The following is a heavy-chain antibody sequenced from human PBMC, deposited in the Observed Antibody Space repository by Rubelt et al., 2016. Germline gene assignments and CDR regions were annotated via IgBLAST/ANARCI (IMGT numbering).Heavy chain of an antibody. CDR1: GFTFSSYW. V-gene: IGHV3-7*04. D-gene: IGHD1-26*01. CDR2: IHQDGGEK. Sequence: EVQLLESGGGLVQPGVSLRLSCAASGFTFSSYWMSWVRQAPGKGLEWVANIHQDGGEKYYVDSVRGRFTISRDNSKNTLYLQMNSLRAEETAVYYCARGWPIVGTTALDYWGQGTLVTVSS. CDR3: ARGWPIVGTTALDY. J-gene: IGHJ4*02.